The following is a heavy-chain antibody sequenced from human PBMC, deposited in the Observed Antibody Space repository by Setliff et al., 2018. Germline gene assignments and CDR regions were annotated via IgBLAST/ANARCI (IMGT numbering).Heavy chain of an antibody. CDR2: IYTSWST. CDR1: GGSISSGSDY. J-gene: IGHJ6*03. Sequence: LSLTCSVSGGSISSGSDYWTWIRQPAGKGLEWIGQIYTSWSTNYNPSLKSRVTMSVDTSKNQFSLKLSSVTAADTAVYYCARMSGFLYMDVWGKGTTVTVSS. V-gene: IGHV4-61*09. D-gene: IGHD3-3*01. CDR3: ARMSGFLYMDV.